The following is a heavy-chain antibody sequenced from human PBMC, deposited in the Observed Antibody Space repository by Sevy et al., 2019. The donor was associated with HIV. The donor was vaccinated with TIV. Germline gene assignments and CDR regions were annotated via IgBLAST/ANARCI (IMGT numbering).Heavy chain of an antibody. J-gene: IGHJ1*01. D-gene: IGHD3-10*01. V-gene: IGHV3-30*18. CDR1: GFTFSSYA. CDR2: ISYDGNNK. Sequence: GGALRLSCAASGFTFSSYAIHWVRQTPGKGLEWVAVISYDGNNKYYADSVKGRFTVSIDNSKNTLYAQMNSLRAEDTAVYYCAKDHNLWSEGGFLHHWGQGTLVTVSS. CDR3: AKDHNLWSEGGFLHH.